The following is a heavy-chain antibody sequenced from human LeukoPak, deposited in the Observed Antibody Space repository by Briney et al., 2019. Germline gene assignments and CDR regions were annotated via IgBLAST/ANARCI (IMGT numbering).Heavy chain of an antibody. Sequence: SETLSLTCTVSGFSISSGYYWSWVRQSPEKGLESIGFIYSTGSTSYNPSLRSRVTISIDTSQNQFYLRLSSVTAADTAVYYCARQVVVPAAMPDSNYYYYYMDVWGKGTTVTISS. D-gene: IGHD2-2*01. CDR2: IYSTGST. J-gene: IGHJ6*03. V-gene: IGHV4-38-2*02. CDR3: ARQVVVPAAMPDSNYYYYYMDV. CDR1: GFSISSGYY.